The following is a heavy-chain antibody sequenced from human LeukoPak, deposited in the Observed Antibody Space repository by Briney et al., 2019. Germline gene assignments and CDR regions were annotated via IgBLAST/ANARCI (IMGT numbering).Heavy chain of an antibody. CDR3: ATLRSKKGGSYFDP. J-gene: IGHJ5*02. CDR2: MSPHSGDT. V-gene: IGHV1-8*01. CDR1: GYLFTTYT. Sequence: ASVKVSCKASGYLFTTYTFNWVRQASGQGPEWMGWMSPHSGDTGYAQKFQGRVTMTRNTSTNTAYMELSSLRSEDTAVYYCATLRSKKGGSYFDPWGQGTLVTVSS. D-gene: IGHD1-26*01.